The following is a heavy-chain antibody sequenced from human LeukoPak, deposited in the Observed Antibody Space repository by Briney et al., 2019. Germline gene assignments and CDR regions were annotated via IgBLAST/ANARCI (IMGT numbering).Heavy chain of an antibody. CDR1: GFPYNSYA. Sequence: GGSLTLLCGASGFPYNSYAISWLRQAPARGLEWVSAFCGCGGNTLYADSVKGRFPISRDNSKNTLYLKMNSLRAEDTVVYYCAKSGLIRFDYWGQGTLVTVSS. CDR3: AKSGLIRFDY. V-gene: IGHV3-23*01. D-gene: IGHD2-15*01. CDR2: FCGCGGNT. J-gene: IGHJ4*02.